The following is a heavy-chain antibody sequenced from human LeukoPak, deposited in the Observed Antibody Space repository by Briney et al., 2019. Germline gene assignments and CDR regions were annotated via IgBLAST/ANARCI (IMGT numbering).Heavy chain of an antibody. CDR1: GFTFSSYS. J-gene: IGHJ4*02. Sequence: GESLRLSCAASGFTFSSYSMNWVRQVPGKGLEWVLYISGSGSTIYYADSVKGRFTISRDNAKNSLYLQMNSLRAEDTAVYYCAKDLVNDDGPEYWGQGTLVTVSS. V-gene: IGHV3-48*01. D-gene: IGHD1-1*01. CDR2: ISGSGSTI. CDR3: AKDLVNDDGPEY.